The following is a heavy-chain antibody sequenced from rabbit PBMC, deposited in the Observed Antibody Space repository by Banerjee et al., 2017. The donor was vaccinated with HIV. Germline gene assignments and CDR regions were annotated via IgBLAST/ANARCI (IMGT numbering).Heavy chain of an antibody. CDR2: VAAGKGST. D-gene: IGHD7-1*01. V-gene: IGHV1S45*01. Sequence: QEQLVESGGGLVQPGASLTLTCTASGFSFSSGYWICWVRQAPGKGLEWIGTVAAGKGSTDYASWVNGRFTISKTSTTVDLKMNSLTAADTATYFCARGADYAGYGFNLWGQGTLVTVS. CDR3: ARGADYAGYGFNL. CDR1: GFSFSSGYW. J-gene: IGHJ4*01.